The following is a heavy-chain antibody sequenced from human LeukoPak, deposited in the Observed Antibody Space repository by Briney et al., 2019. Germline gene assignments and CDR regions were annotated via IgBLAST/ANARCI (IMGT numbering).Heavy chain of an antibody. J-gene: IGHJ4*02. V-gene: IGHV3-7*01. CDR3: ARDSRAPYYYGSGSYYGGGDY. CDR2: INQDESEK. D-gene: IGHD3-10*01. Sequence: GGSLRLSCAASGFTFSTYYMNWVRQAPGKGLEWVANINQDESEKYYVDSVKGRFTISRDNAKNSLYLQMNSLRAEDTAVYYCARDSRAPYYYGSGSYYGGGDYWGQGTLVTVSS. CDR1: GFTFSTYY.